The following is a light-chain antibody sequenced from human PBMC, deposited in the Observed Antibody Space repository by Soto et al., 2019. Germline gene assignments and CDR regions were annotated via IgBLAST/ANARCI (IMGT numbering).Light chain of an antibody. CDR2: AAS. Sequence: DIQMTPSPSSLSASVGDRVTITCRASQGISNYLARYQQKPGKVPKLLIYAASTLQSGVPSRFSRSGSGTDVTLTISGLQPEDVASYYCQKYNSAPRTFGQGTKVEIK. CDR1: QGISNY. J-gene: IGKJ1*01. V-gene: IGKV1-27*01. CDR3: QKYNSAPRT.